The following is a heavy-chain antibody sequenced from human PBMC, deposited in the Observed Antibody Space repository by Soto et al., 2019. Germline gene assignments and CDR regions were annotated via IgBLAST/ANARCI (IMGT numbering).Heavy chain of an antibody. CDR2: TKEDGSEK. V-gene: IGHV3-7*01. J-gene: IGHJ5*02. D-gene: IGHD3-16*01. CDR1: VFIFNTHW. CDR3: VAWGTSTSNP. Sequence: RGSLILSCASSVFIFNTHWMDWVRQAPEKGLEWVAHTKEDGSEKYYVDSAKGRFTISRDNTRNSLYLQMNSLRADDASLYYCVAWGTSTSNPWGQGTLVTVSS.